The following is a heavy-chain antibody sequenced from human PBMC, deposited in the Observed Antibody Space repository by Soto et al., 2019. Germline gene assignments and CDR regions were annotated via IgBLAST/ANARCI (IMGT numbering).Heavy chain of an antibody. CDR3: ARDGYNRGGFDY. J-gene: IGHJ4*02. CDR1: GFTFNSYN. CDR2: ISFDGANT. V-gene: IGHV3-30-3*01. Sequence: QVQLVESGGGVVPPGGSLRVSCVVSGFTFNSYNMHWVRQAQGEGLEWVAVISFDGANTCYADSVKGRFTISRDTSRDTLYLQMSRLRVEDTAVYYCARDGYNRGGFDYWGQGTLVSVSS. D-gene: IGHD6-25*01.